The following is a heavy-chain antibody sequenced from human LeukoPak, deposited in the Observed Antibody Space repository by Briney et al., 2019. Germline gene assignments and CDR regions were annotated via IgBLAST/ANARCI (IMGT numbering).Heavy chain of an antibody. V-gene: IGHV1-2*02. J-gene: IGHJ5*02. CDR2: INPNSGGT. CDR1: GYTFTGYY. CDR3: ARGGVVGYCSSTSCYQALDP. D-gene: IGHD2-2*01. Sequence: GASVKVSCKASGYTFTGYYMHWVRQAPGQGLEWMGWINPNSGGTNYAQKFQGRVTMTRDTSISTAYMELSRLRSDDTAVYYCARGGVVGYCSSTSCYQALDPWGQGTLVTVSS.